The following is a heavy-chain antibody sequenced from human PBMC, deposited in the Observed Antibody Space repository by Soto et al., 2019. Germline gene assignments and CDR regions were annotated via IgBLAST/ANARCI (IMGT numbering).Heavy chain of an antibody. CDR1: DGSIRSINW. V-gene: IGHV4-4*02. CDR2: MWPSGGT. Sequence: PSQTLSLTCAVSDGSIRSINWWSWVRKAPGKGLEWIGEMWPSGGTTYNPSLQNRVTISVDNSKNHLSLTLTSVTAADTAIYYCARCLHCSNGGPFDPWCQAPLVTSPQ. J-gene: IGHJ5*02. D-gene: IGHD2-8*01. CDR3: ARCLHCSNGGPFDP.